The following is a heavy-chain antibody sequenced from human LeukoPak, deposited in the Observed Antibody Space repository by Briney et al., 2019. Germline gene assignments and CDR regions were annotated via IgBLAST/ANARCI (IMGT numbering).Heavy chain of an antibody. Sequence: SETLSLTCAVYGGSFSGYYWSWIRQPPGKGLEWIGEINHSGSTNCNPSLKSRVTISVDTSKNQFSLKLSSVTAADMAVYYCARAKNLVVIDYWGQGTLVTVSS. D-gene: IGHD3-22*01. CDR1: GGSFSGYY. CDR3: ARAKNLVVIDY. J-gene: IGHJ4*02. CDR2: INHSGST. V-gene: IGHV4-34*01.